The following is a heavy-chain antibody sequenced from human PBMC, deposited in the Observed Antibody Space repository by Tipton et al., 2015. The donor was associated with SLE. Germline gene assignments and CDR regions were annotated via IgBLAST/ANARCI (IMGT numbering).Heavy chain of an antibody. J-gene: IGHJ6*03. CDR1: GGSFSGYY. D-gene: IGHD2-15*01. V-gene: IGHV4-34*01. CDR3: ARSLVVAAWGYYYYYMDV. Sequence: TLSLTCAVYGGSFSGYYWSWIRQPPGKGLEWIGEINHSGGTNYNPSLKSRVTISVDTSKNQFSLKLSSVTAADTAVYYCARSLVVAAWGYYYYYMDVWGKGTTVTVSS. CDR2: INHSGGT.